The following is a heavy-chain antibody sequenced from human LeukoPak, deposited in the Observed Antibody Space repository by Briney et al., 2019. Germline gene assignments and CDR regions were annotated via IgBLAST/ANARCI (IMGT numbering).Heavy chain of an antibody. CDR1: GYTLTELS. CDR3: ATMRGYCGGDCYYWYFDL. V-gene: IGHV1-24*01. J-gene: IGHJ2*01. D-gene: IGHD2-21*01. Sequence: ASVKVSCKVSGYTLTELSMHWVRQAPGKGLEWMGGFDPEDGETIYAQKFQGRVTMTEDTSTDTAYMELSSLRSEDTAVYYCATMRGYCGGDCYYWYFDLWGRGTLVTVSS. CDR2: FDPEDGET.